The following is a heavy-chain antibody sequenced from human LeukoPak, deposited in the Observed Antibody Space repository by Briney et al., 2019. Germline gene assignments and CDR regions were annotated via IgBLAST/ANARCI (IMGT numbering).Heavy chain of an antibody. J-gene: IGHJ5*02. CDR1: GGSISSGDYY. Sequence: SETLSLTCTVSGGSISSGDYYWSWIRQHPGKGLEWIGYIYYSGDTYCNPSLRSRVSISVDTSKNQFSLKLSSVTAADTAMYYCARDYGNNWFDPWGQGTLVTVSA. CDR2: IYYSGDT. D-gene: IGHD4-17*01. CDR3: ARDYGNNWFDP. V-gene: IGHV4-31*03.